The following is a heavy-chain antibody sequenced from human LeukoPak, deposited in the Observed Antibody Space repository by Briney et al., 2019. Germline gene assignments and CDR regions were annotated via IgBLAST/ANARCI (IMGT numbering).Heavy chain of an antibody. CDR2: IIPIFGTA. V-gene: IGHV1-69*05. J-gene: IGHJ4*02. CDR3: ATDWYPFY. CDR1: GGTFTSYA. Sequence: SVKVSCKASGGTFTSYAISWVRQAPGQGLEWMGGIIPIFGTANYAQKFQGRVTMTTDTSTSTAYMELRSLRSDDTAVYYCATDWYPFYWGQGTLVTVSS. D-gene: IGHD6-13*01.